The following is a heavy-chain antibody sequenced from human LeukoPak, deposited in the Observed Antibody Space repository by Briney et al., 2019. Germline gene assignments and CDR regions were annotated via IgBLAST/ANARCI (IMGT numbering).Heavy chain of an antibody. J-gene: IGHJ6*03. CDR1: GFTFDDYG. CDR3: ARDGVKNYYYYYMDV. Sequence: GGSLRLSCAASGFTFDDYGMSWVRQAPGKGLEWVSGINWNGGSTGYADSVKGRFTISRDNAKNSLYLQMNSLRAEDTALYYCARDGVKNYYYYYMDVWGKGTTVTVSS. D-gene: IGHD2-8*01. CDR2: INWNGGST. V-gene: IGHV3-20*04.